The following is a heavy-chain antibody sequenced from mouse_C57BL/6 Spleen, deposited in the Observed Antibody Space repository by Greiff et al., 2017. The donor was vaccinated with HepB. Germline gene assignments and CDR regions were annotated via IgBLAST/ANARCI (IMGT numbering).Heavy chain of an antibody. CDR2: IDPETGGT. V-gene: IGHV1-15*01. CDR1: GYTFTDYE. Sequence: VQLVESGAELVRPGASVTLSCKASGYTFTDYEMHWVKQTPVHGLEWIGAIDPETGGTAYNQKFKGKAILTADKSSSTAYMELRSLTSEDSAVYYCTRLRDYWGQGTTLTVSS. CDR3: TRLRDY. J-gene: IGHJ2*01.